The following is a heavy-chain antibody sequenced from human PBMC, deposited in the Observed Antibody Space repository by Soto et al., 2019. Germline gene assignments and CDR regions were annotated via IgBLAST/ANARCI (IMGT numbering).Heavy chain of an antibody. Sequence: CVTSPVSWGSIIDSSCRCVRNHKPPGKGLEWIGSIYYSGSTYYNPSLKSRVTISVDTSKNQFSLKLSSVTAADTAVYYCARYDGDLNAYYFDYWGKGTLVTVSS. D-gene: IGHD4-17*01. CDR3: ARYDGDLNAYYFDY. V-gene: IGHV4-39*01. CDR1: WGSIIDSSCR. J-gene: IGHJ4*02. CDR2: IYYSGST.